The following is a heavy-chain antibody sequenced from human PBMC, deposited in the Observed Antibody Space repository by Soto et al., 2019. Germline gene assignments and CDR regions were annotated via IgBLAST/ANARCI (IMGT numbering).Heavy chain of an antibody. Sequence: GESLKISCKGSGYSFTSYWIGLVRQMPGKGLEWMGIIHPSDFDTRYSPSFQGQVTISADKSISTAYLQWSSLRASDTAMYYCAIHSSGYEDSWGQGTLVTVSS. V-gene: IGHV5-51*01. CDR1: GYSFTSYW. J-gene: IGHJ5*02. CDR2: IHPSDFDT. CDR3: AIHSSGYEDS. D-gene: IGHD5-12*01.